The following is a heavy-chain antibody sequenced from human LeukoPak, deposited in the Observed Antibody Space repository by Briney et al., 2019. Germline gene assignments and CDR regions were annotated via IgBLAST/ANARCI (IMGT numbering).Heavy chain of an antibody. CDR2: IYYSGST. Sequence: SETLSLTCTVSGGSISSYYRSWIRQPPGKGLEWIGYIYYSGSTNYNPSLKSRVTISVDTSKNQFSLKLSSVTAADTAVYYCARLPWGFPPWFDPWGQGTLVTVSS. V-gene: IGHV4-59*01. J-gene: IGHJ5*02. D-gene: IGHD3-16*01. CDR3: ARLPWGFPPWFDP. CDR1: GGSISSYY.